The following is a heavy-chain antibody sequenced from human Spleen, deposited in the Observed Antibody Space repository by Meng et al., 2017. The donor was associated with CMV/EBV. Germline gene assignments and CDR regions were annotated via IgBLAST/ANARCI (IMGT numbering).Heavy chain of an antibody. CDR2: ISGYNGNT. CDR3: ARDLAYCGGDCYSDIFDI. CDR1: GYYFTDYY. Sequence: ASVKVSCKASGYYFTDYYIHWVRQAPGQGLEWMGWISGYNGNTFYAQKVQGRVTMTTDTSTSTAYMELRSLRSDDTALYYCARDLAYCGGDCYSDIFDIWGQGTMVTVSS. D-gene: IGHD2-21*01. J-gene: IGHJ3*02. V-gene: IGHV1-18*04.